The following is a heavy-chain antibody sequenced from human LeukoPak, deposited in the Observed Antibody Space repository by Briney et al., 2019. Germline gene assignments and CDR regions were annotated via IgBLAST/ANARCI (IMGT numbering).Heavy chain of an antibody. D-gene: IGHD6-13*01. CDR3: ARGGRTSWYRY. CDR1: GYAFLSYD. CDR2: MDPDSGST. J-gene: IGHJ4*02. V-gene: IGHV1-8*01. Sequence: ASVKVSCKASGYAFLSYDINWVRQAAGQGLEWMGWMDPDSGSTGYAQTFQGRVTMTRNTSISAVYMELSSLSSDDTAVYYCARGGRTSWYRYWGQGTLVTVSS.